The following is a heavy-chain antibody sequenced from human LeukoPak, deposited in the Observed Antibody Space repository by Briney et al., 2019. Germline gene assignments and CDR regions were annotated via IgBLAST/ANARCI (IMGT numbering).Heavy chain of an antibody. V-gene: IGHV4-34*01. CDR2: INHSGST. CDR1: GGSFSGYY. J-gene: IGHJ4*02. D-gene: IGHD3-22*01. Sequence: SETLSLTCAVYGGSFSGYYWSWIRQPPGKGLEWIGEINHSGSTNYNPSLKSRVTISVDTSKNQFSLKLSSVTAADTAVYFCARATSGYYFDFWDQGTLVTVSS. CDR3: ARATSGYYFDF.